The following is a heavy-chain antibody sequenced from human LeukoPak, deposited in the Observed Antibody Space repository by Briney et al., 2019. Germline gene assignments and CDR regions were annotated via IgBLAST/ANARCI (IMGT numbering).Heavy chain of an antibody. J-gene: IGHJ5*02. CDR2: IYYSGST. CDR3: ARASVFGVVIWFDP. V-gene: IGHV4-59*08. Sequence: SETLSLTCTVSGGSISSYDWSWIRQPPGKGLEWIGYIYYSGSTNYNPSPKSRVTISVDTSKNQFSLKLSSVTAADTAVYYCARASVFGVVIWFDPWGQGTLVTVSS. D-gene: IGHD3-3*01. CDR1: GGSISSYD.